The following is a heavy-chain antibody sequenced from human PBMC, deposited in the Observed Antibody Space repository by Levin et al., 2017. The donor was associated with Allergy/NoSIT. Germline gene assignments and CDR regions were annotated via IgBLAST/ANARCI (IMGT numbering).Heavy chain of an antibody. CDR2: ISSSSSYT. D-gene: IGHD6-13*01. V-gene: IGHV3-21*01. CDR3: ARAYSSSWYRYYFDY. J-gene: IGHJ4*02. Sequence: GESLKISCAASGFTFSSYSMNWVRQAPGKGLEWVSSISSSSSYTYYADSVKGRFTISRDNANNSLYLQMNSLRAEDTAVYYCARAYSSSWYRYYFDYWGQGTLVTVSS. CDR1: GFTFSSYS.